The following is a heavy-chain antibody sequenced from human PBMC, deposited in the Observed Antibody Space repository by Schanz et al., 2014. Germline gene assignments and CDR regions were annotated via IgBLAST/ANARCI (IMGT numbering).Heavy chain of an antibody. V-gene: IGHV1-46*03. D-gene: IGHD3-10*01. J-gene: IGHJ3*01. CDR3: ATNSPFRMVRGSNAFDA. CDR2: INPSGGST. Sequence: QVQLVQSGAEVKKPGASVKVSCKASGYTFTSYYMHWVRQAPGQGLEWMGIINPSGGSTSYAQKFQGRVTMTRDTSTSTVYMELSSLRSEDTAVYYCATNSPFRMVRGSNAFDAWGQWTMVTVSS. CDR1: GYTFTSYY.